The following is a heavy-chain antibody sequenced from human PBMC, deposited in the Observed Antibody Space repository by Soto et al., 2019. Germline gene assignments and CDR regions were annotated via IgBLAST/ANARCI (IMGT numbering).Heavy chain of an antibody. J-gene: IGHJ6*02. Sequence: ASVKVSCKASGGTFSSYAISWVRQAPGQGLEWMGGIIPIFGTANYAQKFQGRVTITADESTSTAYMELSSLRSEDTAVYYCARRRGYYYDSSGPSNYGMDVWGQGTTVTVSS. CDR3: ARRRGYYYDSSGPSNYGMDV. V-gene: IGHV1-69*13. CDR2: IIPIFGTA. D-gene: IGHD3-22*01. CDR1: GGTFSSYA.